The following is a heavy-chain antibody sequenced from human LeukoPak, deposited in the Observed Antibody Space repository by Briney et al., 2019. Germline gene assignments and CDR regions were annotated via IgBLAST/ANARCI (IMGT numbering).Heavy chain of an antibody. V-gene: IGHV1-18*01. CDR2: ISAYNGNT. J-gene: IGHJ3*02. CDR1: GYTFTSYG. D-gene: IGHD6-19*01. CDR3: ARVRVAVAGDDAFDI. Sequence: GASVEVSCKASGYTFTSYGISWVRQAPGQGLEWMGWISAYNGNTNYAQKLQGRVTMTTDTSTSTAYMELRSLRSDDTAVYYCARVRVAVAGDDAFDIWGQGTMVTVSS.